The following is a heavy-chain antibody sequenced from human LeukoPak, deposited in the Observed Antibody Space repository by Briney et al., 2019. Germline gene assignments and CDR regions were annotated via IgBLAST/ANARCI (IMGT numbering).Heavy chain of an antibody. J-gene: IGHJ5*02. V-gene: IGHV4-4*07. CDR1: GGSISSYY. D-gene: IGHD2-2*03. Sequence: SETLSLTCTVSGGSISSYYWSWIRQPAGKGLEWIGRIYTSGSTNYNPSLKSRVTMSVDTFKNQFSLKLSSVTAADTAVYYCARDLDIVVENWFDPWGQGTLVTVSS. CDR3: ARDLDIVVENWFDP. CDR2: IYTSGST.